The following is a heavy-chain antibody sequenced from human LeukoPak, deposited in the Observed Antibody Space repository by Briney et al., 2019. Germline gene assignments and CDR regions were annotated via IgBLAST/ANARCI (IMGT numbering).Heavy chain of an antibody. V-gene: IGHV4-39*01. D-gene: IGHD3-22*01. CDR1: GGSISSSSDY. CDR2: IYHSETT. J-gene: IGHJ5*02. Sequence: PSETLSLTCSVSGGSISSSSDYWSWVPQPPGKGLEWIGGIYHSETTYYNPSLKSRVIISVDTSKNQFSLKLNSVTAADTAVYYCGRPNPDSSGYYGSFDPWGQGILVTVSS. CDR3: GRPNPDSSGYYGSFDP.